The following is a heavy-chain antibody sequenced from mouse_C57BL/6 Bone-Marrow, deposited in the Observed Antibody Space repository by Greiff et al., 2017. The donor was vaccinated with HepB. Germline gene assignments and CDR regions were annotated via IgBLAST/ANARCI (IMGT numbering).Heavy chain of an antibody. D-gene: IGHD1-1*01. CDR2: IYPRSGNT. J-gene: IGHJ1*03. Sequence: QVTLKVSGAELARPGASVKLSCKASGYTFTSYGISWVKQRTGQGLEWIGEIYPRSGNTYYNEKFKGKATLTADKSSSTAYMELRSLTSEDSAVYFCARGDTVVAKDWYFDVWGTGTTVTVSS. V-gene: IGHV1-81*01. CDR1: GYTFTSYG. CDR3: ARGDTVVAKDWYFDV.